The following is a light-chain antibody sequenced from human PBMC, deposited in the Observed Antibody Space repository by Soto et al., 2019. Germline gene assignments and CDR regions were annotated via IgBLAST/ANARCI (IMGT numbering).Light chain of an antibody. CDR1: QYISNY. V-gene: IGKV1-33*01. CDR2: DAS. J-gene: IGKJ4*01. Sequence: DIQMTQSPSSLSASVGDRVTITCQASQYISNYLNWYQQKPGKGPKLLIYDASNLETGVPSRFSGSTSGTDFTFSISSLQPEDIATYYCQQYDNLPRVTFGGGTKVEIK. CDR3: QQYDNLPRVT.